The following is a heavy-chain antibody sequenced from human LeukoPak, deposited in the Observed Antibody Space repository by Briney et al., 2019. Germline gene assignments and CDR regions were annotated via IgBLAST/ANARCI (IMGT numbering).Heavy chain of an antibody. V-gene: IGHV4-59*01. D-gene: IGHD3-10*01. CDR3: ARTEYYFDH. CDR2: IFLSGST. J-gene: IGHJ4*02. Sequence: SETLSLTCTVSGSSISSYYWGWIRQPPGKGLEWIGYIFLSGSTKYNPSLQSRVTISIDTSKSQFSLRLDSVTAADTAVYYCARTEYYFDHWGRGTLVTVSS. CDR1: GSSISSYY.